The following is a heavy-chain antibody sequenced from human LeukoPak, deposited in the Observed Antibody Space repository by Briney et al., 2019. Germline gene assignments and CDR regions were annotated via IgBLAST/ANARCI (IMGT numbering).Heavy chain of an antibody. D-gene: IGHD2-2*01. CDR3: ARDRDVAVVPAADFDY. J-gene: IGHJ4*02. Sequence: SQTLSLTCAISGDSVSRNYLAWNWIRQSPSRGLEWLGRTYYRSRWYTEYALSVKSRITIIPDTSKNQFSLQMNSVTPEDTAVYYCARDRDVAVVPAADFDYWGQGTLVTVSS. V-gene: IGHV6-1*01. CDR1: GDSVSRNYLA. CDR2: TYYRSRWYT.